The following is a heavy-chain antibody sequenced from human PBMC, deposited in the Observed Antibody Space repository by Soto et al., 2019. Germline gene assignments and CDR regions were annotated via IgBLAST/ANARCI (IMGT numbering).Heavy chain of an antibody. CDR2: IKSKTDGGTT. Sequence: XESLRLSCAASGFTFSNACMSWVRQAPGKGLEWVGRIKSKTDGGTTDYAAPVKGRFTISRDDSKNTLYLQMNSLKTEDTAVYYCTTAKGYYDSSGQVDYCGQGTLVTVSS. CDR3: TTAKGYYDSSGQVDY. D-gene: IGHD3-22*01. CDR1: GFTFSNAC. V-gene: IGHV3-15*01. J-gene: IGHJ4*02.